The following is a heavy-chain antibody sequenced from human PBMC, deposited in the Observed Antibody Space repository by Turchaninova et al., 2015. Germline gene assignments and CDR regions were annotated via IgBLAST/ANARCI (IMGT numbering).Heavy chain of an antibody. CDR3: AKALPPGSYFLYMDV. CDR2: ISWQSDTS. CDR1: GFIFYDYA. D-gene: IGHD1-26*01. Sequence: EVQLVESGGGLVQPGRSLRISCAASGFIFYDYAMHWVRQAPGGGREWVGGISWQSDTSYVADALKGRFTISRDNAKNSVDLQMNSLRHEATSLYYCAKALPPGSYFLYMDVWGKGTTVTVSS. J-gene: IGHJ6*03. V-gene: IGHV3-9*01.